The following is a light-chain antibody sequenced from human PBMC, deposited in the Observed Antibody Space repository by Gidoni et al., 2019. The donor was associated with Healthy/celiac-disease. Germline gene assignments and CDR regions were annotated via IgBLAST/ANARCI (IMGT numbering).Light chain of an antibody. Sequence: DIQMTQSPSTLSASAGDRVTITCRASQSISSWLAWYQQKPGKATKLLIYKASSLESGVPSRFSGSGSGTEFTLTISSLQPDDFATYYCQQYNSYPWTFGQGTKVEIK. CDR1: QSISSW. J-gene: IGKJ1*01. CDR2: KAS. V-gene: IGKV1-5*03. CDR3: QQYNSYPWT.